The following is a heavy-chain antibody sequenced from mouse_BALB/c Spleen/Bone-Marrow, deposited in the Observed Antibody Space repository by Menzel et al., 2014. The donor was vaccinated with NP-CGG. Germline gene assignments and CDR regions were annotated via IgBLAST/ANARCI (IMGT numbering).Heavy chain of an antibody. CDR3: ARMREDYDGFAY. V-gene: IGHV2-2*02. CDR1: GFSLTNYG. D-gene: IGHD2-4*01. CDR2: IWSGERT. Sequence: VQLQQSGPGLVQPSQSLSISCTVSGFSLTNYGVHWVRQSPGRGLEWLGVIWSGERTDYNAAFISRLSISKDNSKSQVFFKMNSLQPNDTAIYYCARMREDYDGFAYWGQGTLVTVSA. J-gene: IGHJ3*01.